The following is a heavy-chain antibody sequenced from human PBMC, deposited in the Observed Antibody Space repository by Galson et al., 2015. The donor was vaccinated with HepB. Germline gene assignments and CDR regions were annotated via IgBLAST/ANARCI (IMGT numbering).Heavy chain of an antibody. V-gene: IGHV3-20*04. CDR3: ARDQGGSYYTAFDY. J-gene: IGHJ4*02. CDR2: INWNGGST. Sequence: SLRLSCAASGFTFDDYGMSWVRQAPGKGLEWVSGINWNGGSTGYADSVKGRFTISRDNAKNSLYLQMNSLRAEDTALYYCARDQGGSYYTAFDYWGQGTLVTVSS. D-gene: IGHD1-26*01. CDR1: GFTFDDYG.